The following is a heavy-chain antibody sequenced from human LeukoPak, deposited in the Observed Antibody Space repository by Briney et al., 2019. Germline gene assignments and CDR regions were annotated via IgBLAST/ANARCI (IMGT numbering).Heavy chain of an antibody. CDR1: GFTFEDYA. V-gene: IGHV3-9*01. J-gene: IGHJ4*02. D-gene: IGHD3-22*01. Sequence: PGRSLRLSCAASGFTFEDYAMHWVRQVPGKGLEWVSGISWNSGRIGYADSVKDRLTISRDNAKNSLYLQMNSLRAEDTALYYCARDRYYDSSGYHYFDYWGQGTLVTVSS. CDR2: ISWNSGRI. CDR3: ARDRYYDSSGYHYFDY.